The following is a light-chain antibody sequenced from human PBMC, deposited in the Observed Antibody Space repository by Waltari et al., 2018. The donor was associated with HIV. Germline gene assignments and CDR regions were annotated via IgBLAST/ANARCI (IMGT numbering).Light chain of an antibody. CDR2: DDV. Sequence: SYVLTQAPSISVAPGQTATISCGNLGRNRVQWYRQKPGRAPLLVVLDDVDRSSGIPARFSGARSGERATLTISGVEAGDEADYYCQVWDRGYKEAVFGGGT. J-gene: IGLJ2*01. CDR1: NLGRNR. CDR3: QVWDRGYKEAV. V-gene: IGLV3-21*02.